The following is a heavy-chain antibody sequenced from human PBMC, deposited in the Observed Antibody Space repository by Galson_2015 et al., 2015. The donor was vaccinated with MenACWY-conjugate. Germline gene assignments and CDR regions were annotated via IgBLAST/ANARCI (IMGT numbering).Heavy chain of an antibody. Sequence: SLRLSCAASGFTFSSYAMSWVRQAPGKGLEWVSAISGSGGSTYYADSVKGRFTISRDNSKNTLYLQMNSLRAEDTAVYYRAKSAPNTRWYSSGPDYYFDYWGQGTLVTVSS. D-gene: IGHD6-19*01. CDR3: AKSAPNTRWYSSGPDYYFDY. CDR1: GFTFSSYA. J-gene: IGHJ4*02. CDR2: ISGSGGST. V-gene: IGHV3-23*01.